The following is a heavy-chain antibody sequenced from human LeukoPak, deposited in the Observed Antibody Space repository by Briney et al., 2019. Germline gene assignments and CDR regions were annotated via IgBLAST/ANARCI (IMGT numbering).Heavy chain of an antibody. CDR2: IIPILGIA. Sequence: SVKVSCKASGGTFSSYAISWVRQAPGQGLEWMGRIIPILGIANYAQKFQGRVTITADKSTSTAYMELSSLRSEDTAVYYCASTMGPYYYGSGSYGDYWGQGTLVTVSS. D-gene: IGHD3-10*01. J-gene: IGHJ4*02. CDR3: ASTMGPYYYGSGSYGDY. CDR1: GGTFSSYA. V-gene: IGHV1-69*04.